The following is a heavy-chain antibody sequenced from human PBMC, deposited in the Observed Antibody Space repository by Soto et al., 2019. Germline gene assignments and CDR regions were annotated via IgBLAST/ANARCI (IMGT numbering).Heavy chain of an antibody. D-gene: IGHD6-13*01. V-gene: IGHV3-7*01. Sequence: PGGSLRLYCAASGFSVRSYWMSWVRQAPGKGLEWVANIKQDGSEKYYVDSVKGRFTISRDNAKNSLYLQMNSLRAEETAVYYCARDGVAAAGNTDYWGQGTLVTVSS. J-gene: IGHJ4*02. CDR2: IKQDGSEK. CDR1: GFSVRSYW. CDR3: ARDGVAAAGNTDY.